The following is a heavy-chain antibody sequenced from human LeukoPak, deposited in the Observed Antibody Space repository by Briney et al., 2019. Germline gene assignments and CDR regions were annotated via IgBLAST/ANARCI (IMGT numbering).Heavy chain of an antibody. CDR1: GFTFSSHW. J-gene: IGHJ4*02. V-gene: IGHV3-74*01. CDR2: VNSDGSSI. D-gene: IGHD2/OR15-2a*01. Sequence: GGSLRLSCAASGFTFSSHWMHWVRQAPGKGLVWVSRVNSDGSSISYADSVKGRFTISKDNAKNTVYLQMNNLRAEDTAVYYCVSFYETYWGRGTLVTVSS. CDR3: VSFYETY.